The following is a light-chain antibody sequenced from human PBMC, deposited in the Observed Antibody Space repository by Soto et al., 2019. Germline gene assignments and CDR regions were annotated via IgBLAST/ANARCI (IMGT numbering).Light chain of an antibody. CDR3: QSYDSNLSGYV. J-gene: IGLJ1*01. CDR2: DNS. CDR1: SSNIGTVYD. V-gene: IGLV1-40*01. Sequence: SVLTQPPSVSGAPGQRVTISYTGSSSNIGTVYDVHWYQQLPGTAPKLLIYDNSHRPSGVPDRFPGSKSGTSASLAITGLQAEDEADYYCQSYDSNLSGYVFGAGTKVTVL.